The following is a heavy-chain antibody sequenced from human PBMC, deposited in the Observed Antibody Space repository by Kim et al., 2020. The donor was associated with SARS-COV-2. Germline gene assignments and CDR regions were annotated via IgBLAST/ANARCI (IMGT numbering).Heavy chain of an antibody. V-gene: IGHV4-59*01. D-gene: IGHD1-26*01. CDR3: ARVGLYSGSYYFDF. Sequence: NPSIKSRVTVSVDTSKNQFSLRRRSVTAADTAVYYCARVGLYSGSYYFDFWGQGTLVTVSS. J-gene: IGHJ4*02.